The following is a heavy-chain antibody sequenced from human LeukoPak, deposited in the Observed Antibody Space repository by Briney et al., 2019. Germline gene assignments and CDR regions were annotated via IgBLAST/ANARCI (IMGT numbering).Heavy chain of an antibody. V-gene: IGHV1-24*01. CDR1: GYTLTELS. Sequence: ASVKVSCKVSGYTLTELSMHWVRQAPGKGLEWMGGFDPEDGETIYAQKFQGRVTMTEDTSTDTAYMELSSLRSEDTAVYYCPTDMDCTNGVCYTLDYWGQGTLVTVSS. CDR3: PTDMDCTNGVCYTLDY. D-gene: IGHD2-8*01. J-gene: IGHJ4*02. CDR2: FDPEDGET.